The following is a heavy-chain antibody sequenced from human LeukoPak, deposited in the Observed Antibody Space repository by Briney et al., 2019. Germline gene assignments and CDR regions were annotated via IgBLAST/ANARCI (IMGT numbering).Heavy chain of an antibody. V-gene: IGHV3-23*01. J-gene: IGHJ1*01. Sequence: HPGGSLRLSCAASGFTFSSYAMSWVRQAPGKGLEWVSAISGSGGSTYYADSVKGRFTISRDNSKNTLYLQMNSLRAEDTAVYYCAKLYCGGDCYSEAAGEYFQHWGQGTLVTVSS. CDR1: GFTFSSYA. CDR2: ISGSGGST. CDR3: AKLYCGGDCYSEAAGEYFQH. D-gene: IGHD2-21*02.